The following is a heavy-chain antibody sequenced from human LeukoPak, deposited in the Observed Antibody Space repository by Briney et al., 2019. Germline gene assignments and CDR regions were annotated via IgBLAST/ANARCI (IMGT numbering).Heavy chain of an antibody. CDR1: GGSISSYY. J-gene: IGHJ3*02. D-gene: IGHD4-17*01. V-gene: IGHV4-59*01. CDR3: ARGAKVTSYDAFDI. Sequence: SETLSLTCTVSGGSISSYYWSWIRQPPGKGLEWIGYIYYSGSTNYNPSLKSRVTISADTSKTQFSLKLSSVTAAATAVYYCARGAKVTSYDAFDIWGQGTMVTVSS. CDR2: IYYSGST.